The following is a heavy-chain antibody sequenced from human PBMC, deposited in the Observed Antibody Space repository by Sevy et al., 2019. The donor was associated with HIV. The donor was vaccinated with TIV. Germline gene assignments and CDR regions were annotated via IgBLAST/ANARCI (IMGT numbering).Heavy chain of an antibody. Sequence: SETLSLTCTVSGGSVSSSSHYWGWIRQPPGKGLEWIGSIYYGGSTHFNPSLRSRITIFVDTSKNHVSLKLSSVTAADTAVYFCARTPPFDAFDLWGQGTVVTVSS. V-gene: IGHV4-39*01. CDR1: GGSVSSSSHY. J-gene: IGHJ3*01. CDR2: IYYGGST. CDR3: ARTPPFDAFDL.